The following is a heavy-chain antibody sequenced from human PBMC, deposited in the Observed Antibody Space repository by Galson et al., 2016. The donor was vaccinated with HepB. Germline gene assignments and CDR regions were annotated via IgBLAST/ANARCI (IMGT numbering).Heavy chain of an antibody. Sequence: SLRLSRAASGFTFSSYTMNWARQAPGKGLEWVSSISSSSSYIYYADSVKGRFTISRDSAKNSLYLQMNSLRAEDTAVYYCARDYILWGFDYWGQGTLVTVSS. D-gene: IGHD2-21*01. CDR2: ISSSSSYI. CDR3: ARDYILWGFDY. CDR1: GFTFSSYT. V-gene: IGHV3-21*04. J-gene: IGHJ4*02.